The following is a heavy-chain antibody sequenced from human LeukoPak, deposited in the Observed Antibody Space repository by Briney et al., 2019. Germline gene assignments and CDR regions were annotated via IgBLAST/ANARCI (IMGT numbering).Heavy chain of an antibody. D-gene: IGHD3-22*01. Sequence: GASVKVSCKASGYTFTGYYMHWVRQAPGQGLEWMGWINPNSGGTNYAQKLQGRVTMTTDTSTGTAYMELRSLRSDDTAVYYCARAALHYYDSKSFDYWGQGTLVTVSS. J-gene: IGHJ4*02. V-gene: IGHV1-2*02. CDR3: ARAALHYYDSKSFDY. CDR2: INPNSGGT. CDR1: GYTFTGYY.